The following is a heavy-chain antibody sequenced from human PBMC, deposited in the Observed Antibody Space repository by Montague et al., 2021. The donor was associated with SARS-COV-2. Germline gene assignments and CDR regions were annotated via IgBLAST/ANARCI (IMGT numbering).Heavy chain of an antibody. CDR2: VDYSGST. J-gene: IGHJ4*02. D-gene: IGHD2-21*01. CDR3: ARGLFYSSQRNGRFEH. Sequence: TLSLTCTVSGWRISSGGHYWNWIRQVPGRGLEWIGCVDYSGSTYYNPSLKGRLSISVDTSRNQFSLKVKSLTAADTAKYFCARGLFYSSQRNGRFEHWGLGTLATVSS. CDR1: GWRISSGGHY. V-gene: IGHV4-31*03.